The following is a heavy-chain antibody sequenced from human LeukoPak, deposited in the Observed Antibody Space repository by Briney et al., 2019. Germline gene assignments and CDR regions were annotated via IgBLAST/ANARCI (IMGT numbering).Heavy chain of an antibody. V-gene: IGHV1-18*04. D-gene: IGHD3-9*01. CDR3: AGTPYDILTGYYSSLDY. CDR2: ISAYNGNT. CDR1: GYTFTGYY. J-gene: IGHJ4*02. Sequence: ASVKVSCKASGYTFTGYYMHWVRQAPGQGLEWMGWISAYNGNTNYAQKLQGRVTMTTDTSTSTAYMELRSLRSDDTAVYYCAGTPYDILTGYYSSLDYWGQGTLVTVSS.